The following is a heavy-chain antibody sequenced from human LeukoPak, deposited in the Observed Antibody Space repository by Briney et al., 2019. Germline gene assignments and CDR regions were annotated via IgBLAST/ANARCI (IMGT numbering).Heavy chain of an antibody. Sequence: GGSLRLSCATSGFTFGYYEMNWVRQAPGKGLEWVSYISSSGSTIYYADSVKGRFTISRDNAKNSLYLQMNSLRAEDTAVYYCARPAYCGGDCYSGAFDIWGQGTMVTVSS. CDR1: GFTFGYYE. J-gene: IGHJ3*02. CDR2: ISSSGSTI. V-gene: IGHV3-48*03. D-gene: IGHD2-21*02. CDR3: ARPAYCGGDCYSGAFDI.